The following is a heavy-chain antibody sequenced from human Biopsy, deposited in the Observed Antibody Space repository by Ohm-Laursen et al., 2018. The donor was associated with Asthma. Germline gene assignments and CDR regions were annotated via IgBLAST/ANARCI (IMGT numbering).Heavy chain of an antibody. D-gene: IGHD2-2*01. CDR2: TSDYLENP. Sequence: SVKVSCKASGYSFELNGMSWVRQRPGQGLEWMGWTSDYLENPNYAQKFQGRVNMTYDRSTNTAYMELKSLRTDDTAVYFCARTYCTLNTCYASFDHWGQGTLVAVSS. V-gene: IGHV1-18*04. CDR1: GYSFELNG. CDR3: ARTYCTLNTCYASFDH. J-gene: IGHJ4*02.